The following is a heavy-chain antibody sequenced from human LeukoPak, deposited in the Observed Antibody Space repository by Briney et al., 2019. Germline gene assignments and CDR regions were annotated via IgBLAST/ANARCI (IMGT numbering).Heavy chain of an antibody. CDR1: GFTVSSNY. CDR3: ARAGPSSSWHQFDY. J-gene: IGHJ4*02. CDR2: IYSGGST. Sequence: GESLRLSCAASGFTVSSNYMSWIRQAPGKGLEWVSVIYSGGSTYYADSVKGRFTISRDNSKKGRLTTSRDNSKNTLYLQMNSLRAEDTAVYYCARAGPSSSWHQFDYWGQGTLVTVSS. V-gene: IGHV3-66*01. D-gene: IGHD6-13*01.